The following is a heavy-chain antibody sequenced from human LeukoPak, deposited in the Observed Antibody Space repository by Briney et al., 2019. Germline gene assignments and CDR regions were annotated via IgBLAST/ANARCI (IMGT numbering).Heavy chain of an antibody. CDR3: ARSLYYDFWSGYYGMDV. CDR2: ISAYNGNT. V-gene: IGHV1-18*01. CDR1: GYTITSYG. Sequence: ASVKVSCKASGYTITSYGISWVRQAPGQGLEWMGWISAYNGNTNYAQKLQGRVTMTTDTSTSTAYMELRSLRSDDTAVYYCARSLYYDFWSGYYGMDVWGQGTTVTVSS. D-gene: IGHD3-3*01. J-gene: IGHJ6*02.